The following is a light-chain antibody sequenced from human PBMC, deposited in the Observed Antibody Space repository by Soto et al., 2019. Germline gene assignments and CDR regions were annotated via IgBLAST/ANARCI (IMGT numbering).Light chain of an antibody. CDR1: QSVSSY. CDR2: GAS. CDR3: QQFSSYPLT. Sequence: EIVLTQSPDTLSLSPGERATLSCRASQSVSSYLAWYQQKPGQAPRLLIYGASNRATGIPARFSGSGSGTDFTLTISSLEPEDFAVYYCQQFSSYPLTFGGGTKVDIK. J-gene: IGKJ4*01. V-gene: IGKV3-11*01.